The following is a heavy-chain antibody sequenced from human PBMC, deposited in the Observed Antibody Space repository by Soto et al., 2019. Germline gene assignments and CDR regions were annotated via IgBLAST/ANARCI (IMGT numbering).Heavy chain of an antibody. V-gene: IGHV1-2*02. CDR1: GYTFTGYY. D-gene: IGHD2-15*01. CDR3: ARTFVKPNLDQNV. J-gene: IGHJ6*02. Sequence: QVQLVQSGAEVKKPGASVKVSCKASGYTFTGYYMHWVRQAPGQGLEWMGWINPNSGGTNYAQKLPDRVTMTRATSISTAYMDLSRLRSDDTAVYYCARTFVKPNLDQNVWGQGNTVTVSS. CDR2: INPNSGGT.